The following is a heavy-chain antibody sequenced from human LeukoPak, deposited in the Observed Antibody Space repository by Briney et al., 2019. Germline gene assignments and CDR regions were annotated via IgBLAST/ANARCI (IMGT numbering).Heavy chain of an antibody. CDR3: AKARTSYYNGMDV. J-gene: IGHJ6*02. Sequence: PGGSLRLSCAASEFTFSRYAMSWVRQAPGKGLEWVSGISGSGSSTYYADPVKGRFTISRDNFKNTLYLQMNSLRAEDTAVYYCAKARTSYYNGMDVWGQGTTVTVSS. CDR1: EFTFSRYA. V-gene: IGHV3-23*01. CDR2: ISGSGSST.